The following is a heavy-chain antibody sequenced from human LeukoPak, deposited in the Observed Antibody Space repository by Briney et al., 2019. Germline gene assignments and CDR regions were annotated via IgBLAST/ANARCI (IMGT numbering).Heavy chain of an antibody. Sequence: ASVKVSCKASGFTFTSYDINWVRQASGQGLEWMGWMNPNNGNTGYAQKFQGRVTMTRDTSISTAYMELRGLRSEGTAVYYCVRDGEGVAISVNYWFDPWGQGTLVTVSS. D-gene: IGHD3-10*01. CDR2: MNPNNGNT. V-gene: IGHV1-8*01. CDR1: GFTFTSYD. CDR3: VRDGEGVAISVNYWFDP. J-gene: IGHJ5*02.